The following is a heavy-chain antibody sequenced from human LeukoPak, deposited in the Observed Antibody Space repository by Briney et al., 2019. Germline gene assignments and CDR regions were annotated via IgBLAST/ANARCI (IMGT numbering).Heavy chain of an antibody. D-gene: IGHD3-22*01. Sequence: GRSLRLSWAASGFTFDDYAMHWVRQAPVKGLEWVSGISWNSGSIGYADSVNGRFTISRDNAKNSLYLQMNSLRAEDTALYYCAKDPYYYDSSGYLDYWGQGTLVTVSS. J-gene: IGHJ4*02. CDR1: GFTFDDYA. V-gene: IGHV3-9*01. CDR3: AKDPYYYDSSGYLDY. CDR2: ISWNSGSI.